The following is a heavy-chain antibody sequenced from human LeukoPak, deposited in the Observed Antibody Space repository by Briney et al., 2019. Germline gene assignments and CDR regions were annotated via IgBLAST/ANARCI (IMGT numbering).Heavy chain of an antibody. V-gene: IGHV4-59*08. CDR2: IHYTGST. J-gene: IGHJ4*02. CDR3: VGGTYYYGSGSFYFDY. CDR1: GGSISSYY. Sequence: PSETLSLTCTVSGGSISSYYWSWIRQPPGKGLEWIGYIHYTGSTNYNPSLKSRVTISVDKFNNQFSLKLSSVTAADTAVYFCVGGTYYYGSGSFYFDYWGQGPLVTVSS. D-gene: IGHD3-10*01.